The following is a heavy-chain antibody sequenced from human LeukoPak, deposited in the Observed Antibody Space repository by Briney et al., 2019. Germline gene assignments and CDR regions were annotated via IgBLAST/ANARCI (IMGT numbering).Heavy chain of an antibody. CDR1: GYTFSSYD. V-gene: IGHV1-8*01. D-gene: IGHD3-22*01. CDR3: ASPAGDYYDSSGYAFDI. Sequence: ASVKVSCKASGYTFSSYDINWVRQATGQGLEWMGWMNPNSGNTGYAQKFQGRVTMTRNTSISTAYIELSGLRSEDTAVYYCASPAGDYYDSSGYAFDIWGQGTMVTVSS. CDR2: MNPNSGNT. J-gene: IGHJ3*02.